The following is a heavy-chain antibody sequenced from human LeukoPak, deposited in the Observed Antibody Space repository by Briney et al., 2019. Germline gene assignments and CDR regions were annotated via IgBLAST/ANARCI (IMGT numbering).Heavy chain of an antibody. J-gene: IGHJ4*02. CDR2: TYSGGST. V-gene: IGHV3-66*01. CDR3: ARERIDSSHFDY. Sequence: GGSLRLSCAASGFTVSSNYMSWVRQAPGKGLEWVSVTYSGGSTYYADSVKGRFTISRDNSKNTLYLQMNSLRAEDTAVYYCARERIDSSHFDYWGQGTLVTVSS. CDR1: GFTVSSNY. D-gene: IGHD6-13*01.